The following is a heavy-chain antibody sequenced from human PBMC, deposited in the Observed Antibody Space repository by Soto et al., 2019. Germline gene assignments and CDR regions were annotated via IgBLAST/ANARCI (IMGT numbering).Heavy chain of an antibody. V-gene: IGHV1-69*06. D-gene: IGHD4-17*01. J-gene: IGHJ6*02. CDR1: GGTFSSYA. CDR3: ARDNPFDYGDYGPSNNYYYGMDV. Sequence: GASVKGSFKASGGTFSSYAISWVRQAPGQGLEWMGGIIPIFGTANYAQKFQGRVTITADKSTSTAYMELSSLRSEDTAVYYCARDNPFDYGDYGPSNNYYYGMDVWGHGTTVTVSS. CDR2: IIPIFGTA.